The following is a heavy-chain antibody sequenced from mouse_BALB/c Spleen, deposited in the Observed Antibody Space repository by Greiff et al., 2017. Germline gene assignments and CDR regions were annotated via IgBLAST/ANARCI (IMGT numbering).Heavy chain of an antibody. CDR3: AREGITSRYFDV. CDR2: IYPGDGDT. CDR1: GYAFSSYW. V-gene: IGHV1-80*01. J-gene: IGHJ1*01. D-gene: IGHD2-4*01. Sequence: VQLQQSGAELVRPGSSVKISCKASGYAFSSYWMNWVKQRPGQGLEWIGQIYPGDGDTNYNGKFKGKATLTADKSSSTAYMQLSSLTSEDSAVYFCAREGITSRYFDVWGAGTTVTVSS.